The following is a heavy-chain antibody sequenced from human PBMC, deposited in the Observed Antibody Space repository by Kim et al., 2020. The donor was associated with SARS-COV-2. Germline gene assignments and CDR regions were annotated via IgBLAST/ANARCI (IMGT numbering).Heavy chain of an antibody. V-gene: IGHV3-23*01. CDR3: VKRPHAFDI. CDR2: ISGSGGII. CDR1: GFTFRSYA. J-gene: IGHJ3*02. Sequence: GGSLRLCCAASGFTFRSYAMGWVRQAPGKGLEWVSSISGSGGIIYYADSVKGRFTISRDNSRNTLYLQMNSLRAEDTAVYYCVKRPHAFDIWGQGTMVTVSS.